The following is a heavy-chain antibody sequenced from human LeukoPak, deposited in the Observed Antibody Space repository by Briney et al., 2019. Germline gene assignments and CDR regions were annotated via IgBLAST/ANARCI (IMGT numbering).Heavy chain of an antibody. D-gene: IGHD6-13*01. CDR1: GFTFSSYG. Sequence: PGGSLRLSCAASGFTFSSYGMHWVRQAPGKGLEWVAVIWYDGSNKYYADSVKGRFTISRDNSKNTLYLQMNSLRAEDTAVYYCARAIAAAGVDAFDIWGQGTMVTVSS. V-gene: IGHV3-33*01. CDR2: IWYDGSNK. CDR3: ARAIAAAGVDAFDI. J-gene: IGHJ3*02.